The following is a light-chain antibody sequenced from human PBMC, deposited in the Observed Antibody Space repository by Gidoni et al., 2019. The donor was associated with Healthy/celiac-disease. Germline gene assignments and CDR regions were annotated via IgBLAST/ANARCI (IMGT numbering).Light chain of an antibody. CDR2: DAS. J-gene: IGKJ1*01. CDR1: QDISNH. CDR3: QPYDNLPRT. V-gene: IGKV1-33*01. Sequence: DIQMTQSPSSLSASVGDRVTITCQASQDISNHLNWYQQKPGKAPKLLIYDASNLETGVPSRFSGSGSGTDFTFTISSLQPEDIATYYCQPYDNLPRTFGQGTKVEIK.